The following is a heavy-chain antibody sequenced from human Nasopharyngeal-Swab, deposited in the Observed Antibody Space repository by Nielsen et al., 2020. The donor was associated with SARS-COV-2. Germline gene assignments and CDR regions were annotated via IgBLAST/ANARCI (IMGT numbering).Heavy chain of an antibody. CDR2: INPNSGGT. J-gene: IGHJ4*02. CDR3: ARDSVFSIFGVVSSDY. Sequence: ASVKVSCKASGYTFTGYYMHWVRQAPGRGLEWMGWINPNSGGTNYAQKFQGRVTMTRDTSISTAYMELSRLRSDDTAVYYCARDSVFSIFGVVSSDYWGQGTLVTVSS. CDR1: GYTFTGYY. D-gene: IGHD3-3*01. V-gene: IGHV1-2*02.